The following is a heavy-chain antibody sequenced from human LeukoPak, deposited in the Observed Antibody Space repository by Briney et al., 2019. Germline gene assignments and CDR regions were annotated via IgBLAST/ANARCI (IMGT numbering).Heavy chain of an antibody. D-gene: IGHD1-26*01. Sequence: GGSLRLSCAASGSTVSSNYMSWVRQAPGKGLEWVSVIYSGGSTYYADSVKGRFTISRDNSKNTLYLQMNSLRAEDTAVYYCARFIVGAIDYRDYWGQGTLVTVSS. CDR1: GSTVSSNY. CDR2: IYSGGST. V-gene: IGHV3-53*01. CDR3: ARFIVGAIDYRDY. J-gene: IGHJ4*02.